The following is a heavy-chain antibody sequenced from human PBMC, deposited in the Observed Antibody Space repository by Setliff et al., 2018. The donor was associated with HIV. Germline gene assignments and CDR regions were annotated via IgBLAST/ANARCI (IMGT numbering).Heavy chain of an antibody. CDR1: GYTFTDYY. J-gene: IGHJ4*02. CDR2: IDLKHGET. Sequence: ASVKVSCKVSGYTFTDYYMHWVQQAPGKGLGWMGLIDLKHGETRFAEKFQGRITMTADASRDTAYMELSSLSAEDTAVYYCTTGGHSYGYYWGQGTLVTVSS. V-gene: IGHV1-69-2*01. CDR3: TTGGHSYGYY. D-gene: IGHD5-18*01.